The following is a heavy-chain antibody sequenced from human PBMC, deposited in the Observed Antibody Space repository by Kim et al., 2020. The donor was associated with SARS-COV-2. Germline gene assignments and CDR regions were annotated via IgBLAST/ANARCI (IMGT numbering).Heavy chain of an antibody. D-gene: IGHD5-12*01. Sequence: RFTISRDNAKNSLYLQMNSLRAEDTAVYYCARVQVATTRGSYYYYYYMDVWGKGTTVTVSS. V-gene: IGHV3-11*06. CDR3: ARVQVATTRGSYYYYYYMDV. J-gene: IGHJ6*03.